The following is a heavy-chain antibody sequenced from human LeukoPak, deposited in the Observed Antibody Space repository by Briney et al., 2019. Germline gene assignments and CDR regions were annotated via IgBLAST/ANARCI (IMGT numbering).Heavy chain of an antibody. J-gene: IGHJ6*02. CDR1: GYSFASYD. CDR3: ARVTRYYYGMDV. CDR2: MNPNSGNT. Sequence: ASVKVSCKASGYSFASYDINWVRQATGQGLEWLGWMNPNSGNTGYAQKFQGRVTTTRNTSINTAYMELTSLTSEDTAVYYCARVTRYYYGMDVWGQGTTVTVSS. V-gene: IGHV1-8*01. D-gene: IGHD1-14*01.